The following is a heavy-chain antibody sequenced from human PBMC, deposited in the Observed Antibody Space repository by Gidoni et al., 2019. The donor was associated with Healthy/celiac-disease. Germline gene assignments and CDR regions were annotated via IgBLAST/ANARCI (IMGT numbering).Heavy chain of an antibody. CDR2: IYYSGST. CDR3: ARVGREVRY. Sequence: QVQLQESGPGLVKPSETLSLTCTVSGGSGSSGSCYWSWIRQPPGKGLEWIGYIYYSGSTNYNPALKSRVTISVDTSKNQFSLKLSSVTAADTAVYYCARVGREVRYWGQGTLVTVSS. V-gene: IGHV4-61*01. D-gene: IGHD2-15*01. CDR1: GGSGSSGSCY. J-gene: IGHJ4*02.